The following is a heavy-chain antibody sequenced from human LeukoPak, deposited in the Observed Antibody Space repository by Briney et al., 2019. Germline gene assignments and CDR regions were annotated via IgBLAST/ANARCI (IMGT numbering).Heavy chain of an antibody. CDR3: ASYLTSDYGDYGPLDY. J-gene: IGHJ4*02. D-gene: IGHD4-17*01. Sequence: ASVKVSCKASGYTFTSYGISWVRQAPGQGLEWMGWISAYNGNTNYAQKLQGRVTMTTDTSTSTAYMELRSLRSDDTAVYYCASYLTSDYGDYGPLDYWGQGTLVTVSS. CDR1: GYTFTSYG. V-gene: IGHV1-18*01. CDR2: ISAYNGNT.